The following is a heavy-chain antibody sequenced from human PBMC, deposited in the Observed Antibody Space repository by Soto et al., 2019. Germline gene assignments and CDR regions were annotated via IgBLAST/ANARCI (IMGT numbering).Heavy chain of an antibody. CDR3: AYRLEYSRKPAGSHVFDI. J-gene: IGHJ3*02. V-gene: IGHV3-23*01. CDR2: ISANGGSA. Sequence: ELQLLESGGGLVQPGGSLRLSCAASGFTFSSYAMTWVRLAPGKGLEWVSLISANGGSAYYADSVKGRFTTSRDNSRNTLYLQMNSLRAEDTAIYYCAYRLEYSRKPAGSHVFDIWGQGTMVTVSS. CDR1: GFTFSSYA. D-gene: IGHD6-6*01.